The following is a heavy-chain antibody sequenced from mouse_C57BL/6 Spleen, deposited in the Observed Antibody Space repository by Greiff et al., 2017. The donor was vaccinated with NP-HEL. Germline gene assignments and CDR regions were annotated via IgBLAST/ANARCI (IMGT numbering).Heavy chain of an antibody. CDR2: ISDGGSYT. CDR3: ARSGGDY. V-gene: IGHV5-4*03. D-gene: IGHD3-2*02. J-gene: IGHJ2*01. CDR1: GFTFSSYA. Sequence: EVKVVESGGGLVKPGGSLKLSCAASGFTFSSYAMSWVRQTPEKRLEWVATISDGGSYTYYPDNVKGRFTISRDNAKNNLYLQMSHLKSEDTAMYYCARSGGDYWGKGTTLTVSS.